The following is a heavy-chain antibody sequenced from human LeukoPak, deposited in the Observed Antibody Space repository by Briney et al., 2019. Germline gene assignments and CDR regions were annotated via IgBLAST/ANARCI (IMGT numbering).Heavy chain of an antibody. CDR1: GFTFSNYA. V-gene: IGHV3-23*01. D-gene: IGHD3-10*01. Sequence: GGSLRLSCAASGFTFSNYAMGWVRQAPGKGLEWVSAISGSGGSTYYADSVKGRFTISRDNSKDTLYLQMNSLRAEDTAVYYCAKLVRGVSSGYYFDYWGQGTLVTVSS. CDR3: AKLVRGVSSGYYFDY. J-gene: IGHJ4*02. CDR2: ISGSGGST.